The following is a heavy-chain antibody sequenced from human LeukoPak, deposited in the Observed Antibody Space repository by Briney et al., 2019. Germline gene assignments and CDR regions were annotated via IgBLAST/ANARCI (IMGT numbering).Heavy chain of an antibody. CDR2: IYYSGST. D-gene: IGHD3-9*01. V-gene: IGHV4-59*01. CDR1: GGSISSYY. CDR3: ASGLRYFGT. Sequence: SETLSLTCTLSGGSISSYYWSWIRQPPGKGLEWIGYIYYSGSTNYNPSLKSRVTISVDTSKNQFSLKLSSVTAADTAVYYCASGLRYFGTWGQGTLVTVSS. J-gene: IGHJ5*02.